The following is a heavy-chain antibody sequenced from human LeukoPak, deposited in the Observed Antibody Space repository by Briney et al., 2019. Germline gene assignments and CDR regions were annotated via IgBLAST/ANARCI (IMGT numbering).Heavy chain of an antibody. CDR1: GFTFSSYA. CDR3: AREGDYGDYVDY. D-gene: IGHD4-17*01. V-gene: IGHV3-30*04. Sequence: GGSLRLSCAASGFTFSSYAMHWVRQAHGKGLEGVAVISYDGSNKYYADSVKGRFTISRDNSKNTLYLQMNSLRAEDTAVYYCAREGDYGDYVDYWGQGTLVTVSS. J-gene: IGHJ4*02. CDR2: ISYDGSNK.